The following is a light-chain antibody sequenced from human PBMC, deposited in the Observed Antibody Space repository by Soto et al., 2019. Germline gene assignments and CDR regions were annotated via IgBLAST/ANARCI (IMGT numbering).Light chain of an antibody. CDR3: QQAYDIPRT. V-gene: IGKV1-5*03. J-gene: IGKJ1*01. CDR2: KAS. Sequence: DIPMTQSPSTLSGSVGDRVTITCRASQTISSWLAWYQQKPGKAPKLLIYKASTLKSGVPSRFSGSGSGTEFTLTISSLQPDDFATYYCQQAYDIPRTFGQGTKVEI. CDR1: QTISSW.